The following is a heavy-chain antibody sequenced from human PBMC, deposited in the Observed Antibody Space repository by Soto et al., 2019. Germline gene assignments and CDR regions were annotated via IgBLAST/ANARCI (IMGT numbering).Heavy chain of an antibody. D-gene: IGHD5-18*01. CDR3: ARLVWSYGTWFDP. J-gene: IGHJ5*02. CDR2: IYYSGST. V-gene: IGHV4-59*08. Sequence: SETLSLTCTVSGGSISSYYWSWIRQPPGKGLEWIGYIYYSGSTNYNPSLKSRVTISVDTSKNQFSLKLSSVTAADTAVYYCARLVWSYGTWFDPWGQGTSVTVSS. CDR1: GGSISSYY.